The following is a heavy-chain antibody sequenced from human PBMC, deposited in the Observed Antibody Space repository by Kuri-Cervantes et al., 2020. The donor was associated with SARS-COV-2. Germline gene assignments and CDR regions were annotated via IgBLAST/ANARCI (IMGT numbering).Heavy chain of an antibody. J-gene: IGHJ4*02. D-gene: IGHD3-9*01. Sequence: ASVKVSCKASGYTFTTYAITWVRQAPGQGLEWMGWISTYTGNTNYAQNLQGRVTMTTDTSTSSAYMELRCLRSDDTAVYYCARDVDHFDWSSPQEYWGQGTLVTVSS. V-gene: IGHV1-18*01. CDR3: ARDVDHFDWSSPQEY. CDR2: ISTYTGNT. CDR1: GYTFTTYA.